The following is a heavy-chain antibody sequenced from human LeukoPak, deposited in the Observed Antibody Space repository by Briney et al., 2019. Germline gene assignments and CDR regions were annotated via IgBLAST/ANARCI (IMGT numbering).Heavy chain of an antibody. CDR3: ARDSGTTGEVKFDP. J-gene: IGHJ5*02. D-gene: IGHD3-10*01. CDR1: GGSINSY. Sequence: SETLSLTCTVSGGSINSYWSWIRQPTGKGLEWIGCISGSGTITYNPALQSRLSISIDASKNQFSLKLMSVTAADTAVSYCARDSGTTGEVKFDPWGQGTLVTVSS. V-gene: IGHV4-4*07. CDR2: ISGSGTI.